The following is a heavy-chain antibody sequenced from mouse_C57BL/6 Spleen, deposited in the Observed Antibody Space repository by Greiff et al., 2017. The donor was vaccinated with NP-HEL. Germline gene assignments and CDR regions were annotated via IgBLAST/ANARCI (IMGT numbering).Heavy chain of an antibody. Sequence: EVQLQQSVAELVRPGASVKLSCTASGFDIKNTYMHWVKQRPEQGLEWIGRIDPANGNTIYAPKFQGKATITAATSSNTADPPFSSLTSQDTAIYYGAREGFTTVGATSYYAMDYWGQGTSVTVSS. CDR1: GFDIKNTY. V-gene: IGHV14-3*01. D-gene: IGHD1-1*01. CDR2: IDPANGNT. J-gene: IGHJ4*01. CDR3: AREGFTTVGATSYYAMDY.